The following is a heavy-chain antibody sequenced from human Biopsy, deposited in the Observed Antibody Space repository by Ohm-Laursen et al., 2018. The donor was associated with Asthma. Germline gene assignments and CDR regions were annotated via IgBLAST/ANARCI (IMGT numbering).Heavy chain of an antibody. Sequence: SLTLSCAASGFTFSGSWMIWVRQAPGKGLQWLAFIKPDGSQTYYTDSVEGRFSISRDNSKKSLYLQNRGLRGEDSVIYYWATLTWYASQYWGQGTLVTVSS. D-gene: IGHD2-2*01. J-gene: IGHJ4*02. CDR2: IKPDGSQT. CDR1: GFTFSGSW. V-gene: IGHV3-7*01. CDR3: ATLTWYASQY.